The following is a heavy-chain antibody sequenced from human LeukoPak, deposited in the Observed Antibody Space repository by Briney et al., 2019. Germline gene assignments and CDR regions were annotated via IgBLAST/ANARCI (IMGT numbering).Heavy chain of an antibody. J-gene: IGHJ4*02. D-gene: IGHD1-1*01. Sequence: GGSLRLSCAATGFTFSNFAMHWVRQAPGKGLEWVAVVSYDGSYKYYADSVKGRFTISRDNSKNTLYLQMNSLRAEDTAVYCCARAPGYGAAYYFDYWGQGTLVTVSS. CDR2: VSYDGSYK. CDR1: GFTFSNFA. V-gene: IGHV3-30*04. CDR3: ARAPGYGAAYYFDY.